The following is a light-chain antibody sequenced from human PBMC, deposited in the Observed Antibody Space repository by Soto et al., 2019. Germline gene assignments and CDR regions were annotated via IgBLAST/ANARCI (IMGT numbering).Light chain of an antibody. Sequence: DIQMTQSPSTLSASVGDRVTITCRASQSISSWLAWYQQKPGKAPKLLIYKASSLESGVPSRFRGRGSGTEFTLTISSLQPDDFATYYCQQFHSFSPTFGQGTKVEIK. CDR2: KAS. CDR1: QSISSW. CDR3: QQFHSFSPT. J-gene: IGKJ1*01. V-gene: IGKV1-5*03.